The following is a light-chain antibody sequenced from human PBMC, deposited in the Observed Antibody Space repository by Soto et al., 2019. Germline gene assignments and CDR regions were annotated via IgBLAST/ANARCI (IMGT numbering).Light chain of an antibody. CDR2: RTN. J-gene: IGLJ1*01. V-gene: IGLV1-47*01. Sequence: QSVLTQPPSASGTPGQRVTISCSGSSSNIGSNYVYWYQHLPGAAPKLLIYRTNQRPSGVPDRFSGSRSGTSAFLAISGPRSEDEADYYCAAWDDSLSGRVFGTGTKVTVL. CDR3: AAWDDSLSGRV. CDR1: SSNIGSNY.